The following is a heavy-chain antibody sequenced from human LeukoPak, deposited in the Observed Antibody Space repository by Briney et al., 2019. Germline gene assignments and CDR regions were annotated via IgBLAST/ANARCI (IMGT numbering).Heavy chain of an antibody. V-gene: IGHV3-48*03. CDR1: GFTFSSYE. CDR2: ISSSGSTI. D-gene: IGHD5-18*01. J-gene: IGHJ4*02. Sequence: GGSLRLSCAASGFTFSSYEMNWVRQAPGKGLEWVSYISSSGSTIYYADSVKGRFTISRDNAKNSLYLQMNSLRAEDTAVYYCARDWAMVAFDYWGQGTLVTVSS. CDR3: ARDWAMVAFDY.